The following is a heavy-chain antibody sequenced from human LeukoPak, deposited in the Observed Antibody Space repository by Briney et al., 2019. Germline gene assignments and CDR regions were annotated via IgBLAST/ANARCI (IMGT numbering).Heavy chain of an antibody. J-gene: IGHJ4*02. V-gene: IGHV4-39*07. CDR3: ARVGSSPPTGYFDY. CDR2: IYYSGST. D-gene: IGHD1-26*01. Sequence: SETLSLTCTVSGGSISSSSYYWGWIRQPPGKGLEWIGSIYYSGSTYYNPSLKSRVTISVDTSKNQFSLKLSSVTAADTAVYYCARVGSSPPTGYFDYWGQGTLVTVSS. CDR1: GGSISSSSYY.